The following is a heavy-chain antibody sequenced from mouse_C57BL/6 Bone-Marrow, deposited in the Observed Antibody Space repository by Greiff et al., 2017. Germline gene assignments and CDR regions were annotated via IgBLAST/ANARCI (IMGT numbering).Heavy chain of an antibody. J-gene: IGHJ2*01. Sequence: QVQLQQPGAELVRPGTSVKLSCKASGYTFTSYWIHWVKQRPGQGLEWIGVIDPSDSYTNYNQKFKGKATLTVDTSSSTAYMQLSSLTSEDSAVYYCARFDYWGQGTTLTVSS. CDR1: GYTFTSYW. CDR3: ARFDY. CDR2: IDPSDSYT. V-gene: IGHV1-59*01.